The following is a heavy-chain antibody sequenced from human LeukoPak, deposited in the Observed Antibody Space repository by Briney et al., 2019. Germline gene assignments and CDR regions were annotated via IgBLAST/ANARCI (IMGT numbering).Heavy chain of an antibody. CDR1: GGPISSYY. CDR3: ARGKIYGGIDY. J-gene: IGHJ4*02. V-gene: IGHV4-59*01. D-gene: IGHD4-23*01. CDR2: IYYSGST. Sequence: PSETLSLTCPVSGGPISSYYWSWIRQPPGKGLEWIGYIYYSGSTNYNPSLKSRVTIPVDTSKNQFSLRLSSVTAADTAVYYCARGKIYGGIDYWGQGTLVTVSS.